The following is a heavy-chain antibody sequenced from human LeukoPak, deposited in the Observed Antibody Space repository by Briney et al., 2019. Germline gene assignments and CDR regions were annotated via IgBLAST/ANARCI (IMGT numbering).Heavy chain of an antibody. Sequence: SETLSLTCTVSGGSISSSDYYWGWIRQPPGTGLEWIGTIYYSGSTYYNPSLKSRVTISLDTSRNQFSLKLNSVTAADTAVYYCARSDSSSSLVLGSYYGMEVWGQGTTVTVSS. CDR2: IYYSGST. J-gene: IGHJ6*02. CDR1: GGSISSSDYY. CDR3: ARSDSSSSLVLGSYYGMEV. V-gene: IGHV4-39*01. D-gene: IGHD6-6*01.